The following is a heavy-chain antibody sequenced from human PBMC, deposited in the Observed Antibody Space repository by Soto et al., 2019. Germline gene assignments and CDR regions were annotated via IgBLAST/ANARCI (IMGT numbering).Heavy chain of an antibody. CDR1: GYTFTSYG. CDR2: ITTDKGKT. J-gene: IGHJ4*02. CDR3: AARSPAFDY. V-gene: IGHV1-18*01. Sequence: QVQLVQSGPEVKKPGASVKVSCKPSGYTFTSYGISWVRQAPGQGLEWMGWITTDKGKTTDAQTFQGRVTMTTDTATSTAYMELRSLRSDDTAVYDWAARSPAFDYWGQGTLVTGSS.